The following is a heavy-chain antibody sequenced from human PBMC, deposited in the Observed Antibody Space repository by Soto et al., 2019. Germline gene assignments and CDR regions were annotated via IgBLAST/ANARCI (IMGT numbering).Heavy chain of an antibody. J-gene: IGHJ4*02. CDR2: IYTGGNT. D-gene: IGHD2-21*01. CDR3: PRLVGVAIFP. CDR1: GGSISSAHYP. Sequence: SETLSLTWAVSGGSISSAHYPWTWLRQPTGKCLEWIGYIYTGGNTYYSPSLKIRLTIALCTSKSLFALGLNSVTPADTAADSCPRLVGVAIFPWGAGALLTVFS. V-gene: IGHV4-30-2*01.